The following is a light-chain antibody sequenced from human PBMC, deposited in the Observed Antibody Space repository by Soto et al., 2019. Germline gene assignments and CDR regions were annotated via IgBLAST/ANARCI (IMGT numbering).Light chain of an antibody. CDR1: SSDVGSYNR. CDR3: ASYTISRVWV. J-gene: IGLJ3*02. V-gene: IGLV2-18*02. Sequence: QSALTQPPSVSGSPGQSVTISCTGTSSDVGSYNRVSWYQQPPGTAPKLIIYEVTNRPSGVPVRFSGSKSANMASLTISGLQAEDEADYYCASYTISRVWVFGGGTKVTVL. CDR2: EVT.